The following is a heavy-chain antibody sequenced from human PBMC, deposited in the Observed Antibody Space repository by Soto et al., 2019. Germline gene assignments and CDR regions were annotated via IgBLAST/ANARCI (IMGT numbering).Heavy chain of an antibody. D-gene: IGHD6-13*01. J-gene: IGHJ4*02. Sequence: QVQLVESGGGVVQPGRSLRLSCAASGFTFSSYGMHWVRQAPGKGLEWVAVISYDGSNKYYADSVKGRFTISRDKSKNTPYRQMNSLRAEDMAVYYCAKASIAAAGLLEYWGQGTLVTVSS. CDR2: ISYDGSNK. CDR1: GFTFSSYG. CDR3: AKASIAAAGLLEY. V-gene: IGHV3-30*18.